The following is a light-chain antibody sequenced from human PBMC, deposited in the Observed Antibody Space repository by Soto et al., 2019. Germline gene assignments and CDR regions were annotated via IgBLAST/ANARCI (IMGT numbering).Light chain of an antibody. CDR2: AAS. CDR1: QGIRDF. CDR3: QQFNVYPLT. J-gene: IGKJ4*01. Sequence: DIQLTQSPSFLSASVGDRVNITCRASQGIRDFLAWYQQKPGKAPKLLIYAASTLQTGVPTRFSGIASGTEFTLIISNLQPADFATYYCQQFNVYPLTFGGGTKVEIK. V-gene: IGKV1-9*01.